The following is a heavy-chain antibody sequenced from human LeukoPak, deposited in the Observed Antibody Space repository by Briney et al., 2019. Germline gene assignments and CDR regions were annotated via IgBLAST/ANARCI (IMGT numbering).Heavy chain of an antibody. D-gene: IGHD6-13*01. CDR2: ISGSGGST. V-gene: IGHV3-23*01. Sequence: GGSLRLSCAASGFTFSSYAMSWVRQAPGKGLEWVSSISGSGGSTYYADYVKGRFTISRDNSKNTLYLQMNSLRAEDTAVYYCASSSSWYSGLDYWGQGTLVTVSS. J-gene: IGHJ4*02. CDR1: GFTFSSYA. CDR3: ASSSSWYSGLDY.